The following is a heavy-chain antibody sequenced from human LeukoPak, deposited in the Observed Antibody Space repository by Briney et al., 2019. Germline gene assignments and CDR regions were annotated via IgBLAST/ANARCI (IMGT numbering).Heavy chain of an antibody. CDR2: IKPDGSEK. V-gene: IGHV3-7*04. J-gene: IGHJ4*02. D-gene: IGHD6-19*01. CDR1: EFTFSTYW. CDR3: ARAYSSVVSCDY. Sequence: PGGSLRLSCGASEFTFSTYWMSWVRQAPGKGLEWVANIKPDGSEKYYVDSVKGRFTISRDNAKNSLYQMNSLRAEDTAVYYCARAYSSVVSCDYWGQGTLVTVSS.